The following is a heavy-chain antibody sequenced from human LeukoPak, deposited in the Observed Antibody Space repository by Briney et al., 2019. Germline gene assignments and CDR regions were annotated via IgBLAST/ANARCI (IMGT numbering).Heavy chain of an antibody. CDR1: GYTFTGYY. D-gene: IGHD4-17*01. CDR2: INPNSGGT. Sequence: GASVKVSCKASGYTFTGYYMHWVRQAPGQGLEWMGWINPNSGGTNYAQKFQGRVTMTRDTSISTAYMELSRLRSDDTAVYYCARLRGDYENWFDPWGQGTLVTVSS. V-gene: IGHV1-2*02. CDR3: ARLRGDYENWFDP. J-gene: IGHJ5*02.